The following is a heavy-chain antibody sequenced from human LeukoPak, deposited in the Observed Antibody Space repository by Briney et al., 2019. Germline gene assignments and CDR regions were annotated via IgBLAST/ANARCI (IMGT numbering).Heavy chain of an antibody. J-gene: IGHJ4*02. CDR1: GFTFSNAW. CDR2: ISMSSTTI. V-gene: IGHV3-48*01. Sequence: GGSLRLSCAASGFTFSNAWMSWVRQAPGKGLEWVSYISMSSTTIYYADSVKGRFTISRDNAKNSLYLQMNSLRAEDTAVYYCARDQDSSGLLDYWGQGTLVTVSS. D-gene: IGHD3-22*01. CDR3: ARDQDSSGLLDY.